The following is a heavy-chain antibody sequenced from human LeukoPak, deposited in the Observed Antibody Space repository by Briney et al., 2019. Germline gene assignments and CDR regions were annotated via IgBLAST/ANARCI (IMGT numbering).Heavy chain of an antibody. CDR2: MNPNSGNT. J-gene: IGHJ6*03. D-gene: IGHD3-3*01. CDR1: GYTFTSYD. CDR3: ARGSSFTIFGVVTPFYYYYYMDV. Sequence: ASVKVSCKASGYTFTSYDINWVRQATGQGLEWMGWMNPNSGNTGYAQKFQGRVTITRNTSISTAYMELSSLRSEDTAVYYCARGSSFTIFGVVTPFYYYYYMDVWGKGTTVTVYS. V-gene: IGHV1-8*03.